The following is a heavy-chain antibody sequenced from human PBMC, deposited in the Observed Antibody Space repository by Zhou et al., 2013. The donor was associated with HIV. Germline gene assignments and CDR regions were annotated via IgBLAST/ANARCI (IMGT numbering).Heavy chain of an antibody. J-gene: IGHJ2*01. CDR1: GGTLNSYA. Sequence: QVQLVQSGAEVRKPGSSVKVSCKASGGTLNSYALTWVRQAPGQGLEWMGGIIPIFGTVNYAQKFQDRLTITTDGSTRTAYMELSSLTSEDTAVYYCAGGGSGWEFYWYFHLWGRGTLVTVSS. CDR3: AGGGSGWEFYWYFHL. CDR2: IIPIFGTV. V-gene: IGHV1-69*05. D-gene: IGHD3-16*01.